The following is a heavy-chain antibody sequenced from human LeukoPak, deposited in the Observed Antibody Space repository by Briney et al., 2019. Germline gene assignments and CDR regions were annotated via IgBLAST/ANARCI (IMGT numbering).Heavy chain of an antibody. CDR2: MNPNSGNT. J-gene: IGHJ4*02. CDR3: ARGLGSYDSSELTWPMISF. D-gene: IGHD3-22*01. CDR1: GYTFTSYD. V-gene: IGHV1-8*01. Sequence: ASVKVSCKASGYTFTSYDINWVRQATGQGLEWMGWMNPNSGNTGYAQKFQGRITMTRSTSITTAYMELSSLRSEDTAVYYCARGLGSYDSSELTWPMISFWGQGTQVTVSS.